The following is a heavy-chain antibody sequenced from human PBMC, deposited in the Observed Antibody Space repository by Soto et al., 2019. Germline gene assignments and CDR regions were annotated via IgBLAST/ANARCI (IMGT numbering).Heavy chain of an antibody. CDR3: ASGIVGAPSGYYYYGMDV. V-gene: IGHV3-53*04. D-gene: IGHD1-26*01. J-gene: IGHJ6*02. CDR2: SYSGGST. CDR1: GFTVSSNY. Sequence: PGGSLRLSCAASGFTVSSNYMSWVRQAPGKGLEWVSVSYSGGSTYYADSVKGRFTISRHNSKNTLYLQMNSLRAEDTAVYYCASGIVGAPSGYYYYGMDVWGQGTTVTVSS.